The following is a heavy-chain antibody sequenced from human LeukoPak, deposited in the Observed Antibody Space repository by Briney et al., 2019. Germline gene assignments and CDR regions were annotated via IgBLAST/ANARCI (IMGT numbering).Heavy chain of an antibody. CDR1: GYTFTSYG. CDR2: ISAYNGNT. D-gene: IGHD6-13*01. V-gene: IGHV1-18*01. J-gene: IGHJ4*02. Sequence: ASVKVSCKASGYTFTSYGIGWVRQAPGQGLEWMGWISAYNGNTNYAQKLQGRVTMTTDTSTSTAYMELRSLRSDDTAVYYCARDSSSWSLFDYWGQGTLVTVSS. CDR3: ARDSSSWSLFDY.